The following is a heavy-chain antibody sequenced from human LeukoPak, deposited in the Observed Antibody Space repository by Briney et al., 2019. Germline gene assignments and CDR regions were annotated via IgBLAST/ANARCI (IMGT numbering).Heavy chain of an antibody. CDR2: IYYSGST. Sequence: SETLSLTCTVPGGSISSSSYYWGWIRQPPGKGLEWIGSIYYSGSTYYNPSLKSRVTISVDTSKNQFSLKLNSVTAADTAVYYCARHEIRIYYGSGTLNWFDPWGQGTLVTVSS. CDR3: ARHEIRIYYGSGTLNWFDP. J-gene: IGHJ5*02. CDR1: GGSISSSSYY. V-gene: IGHV4-39*01. D-gene: IGHD3-10*01.